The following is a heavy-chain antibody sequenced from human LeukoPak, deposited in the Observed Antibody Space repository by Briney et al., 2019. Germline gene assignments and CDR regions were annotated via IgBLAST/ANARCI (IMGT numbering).Heavy chain of an antibody. CDR2: IYYSGST. J-gene: IGHJ5*02. CDR3: ARGSSSWYNWFDP. CDR1: GGSISSSSYY. V-gene: IGHV4-39*07. Sequence: SETLSLTCTVSGGSISSSSYYWGWIRQPPGKGLEWIGSIYYSGSTYYNPSLKSRVTISVDTSKNQFSLKLSSVTAADTAVYYCARGSSSWYNWFDPWGQGTLVTVSS. D-gene: IGHD6-13*01.